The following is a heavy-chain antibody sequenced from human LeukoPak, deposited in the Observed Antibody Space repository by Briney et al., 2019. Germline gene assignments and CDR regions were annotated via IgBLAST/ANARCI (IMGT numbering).Heavy chain of an antibody. V-gene: IGHV6-1*01. J-gene: IGHJ6*02. CDR2: TYYRSKWYY. CDR3: ALARSEYHYGMDV. CDR1: GDSVSSISVA. Sequence: SQTLSLTCAISGDSVSSISVAWNWIRQSPSRGLEWLGRTYYRSKWYYEYAVSVKGRININPDPSKNQFPLQLNSVTPEDTAVYYCALARSEYHYGMDVWGQGTTATVSS.